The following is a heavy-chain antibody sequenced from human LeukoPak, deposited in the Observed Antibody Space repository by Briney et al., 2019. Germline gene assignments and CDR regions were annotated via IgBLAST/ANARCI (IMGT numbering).Heavy chain of an antibody. V-gene: IGHV3-23*01. CDR1: GFTFSSYA. CDR3: AKYLWELQGEFDY. J-gene: IGHJ4*02. D-gene: IGHD3-10*01. CDR2: ISVVGGST. Sequence: GGSLRLSCAASGFTFSSYALSWVGRPQGKGLGWASAISVVGGSTYYADSVKGRFTISRDNSKNTLYLQMNSLRAEDTAVYYCAKYLWELQGEFDYWGQGTLVTVSS.